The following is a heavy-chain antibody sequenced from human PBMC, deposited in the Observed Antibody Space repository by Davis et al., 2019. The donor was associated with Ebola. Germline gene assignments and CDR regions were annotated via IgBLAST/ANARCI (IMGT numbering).Heavy chain of an antibody. Sequence: ASVKVSCKASGYTFTSYGISWVRQAPGQGLEWMGWISAYNGNTNYAQKLQGRVTMTTDTSTSTAYVELRSLRSDDTAVYYCAREGYSYGYLSSVSGGDYWGQGTLVTVSS. CDR3: AREGYSYGYLSSVSGGDY. CDR2: ISAYNGNT. V-gene: IGHV1-18*04. J-gene: IGHJ4*02. CDR1: GYTFTSYG. D-gene: IGHD5-18*01.